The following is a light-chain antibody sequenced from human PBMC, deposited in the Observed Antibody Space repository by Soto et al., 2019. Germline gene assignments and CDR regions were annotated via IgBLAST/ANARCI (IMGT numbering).Light chain of an antibody. CDR1: SSNIGAGYD. Sequence: QSVLTQPPSVSGAPGQRVTISCTGSSSNIGAGYDVHWYQQLPGTAPKLLIYDNTNRPSGVPDRFSGSKSGTSASLAITGLQAEDETDYYCQSYDCSLSGYVFGTGTKVTV. J-gene: IGLJ1*01. CDR3: QSYDCSLSGYV. CDR2: DNT. V-gene: IGLV1-40*01.